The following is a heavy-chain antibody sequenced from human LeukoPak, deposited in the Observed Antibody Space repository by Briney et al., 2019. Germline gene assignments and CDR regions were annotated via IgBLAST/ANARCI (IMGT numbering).Heavy chain of an antibody. CDR2: IYYSGST. J-gene: IGHJ4*02. CDR3: ARGYDRLYYFDY. Sequence: PSETLSLTCTVSGGSISSGGYSWSWIRQHPGKGLEWIGYIYYSGSTYYNPSLKSRVTISVDTSKNQFSLKLSSVTAADTAVYYCARGYDRLYYFDYWGQGTLVTVSS. D-gene: IGHD3-22*01. CDR1: GGSISSGGYS. V-gene: IGHV4-31*03.